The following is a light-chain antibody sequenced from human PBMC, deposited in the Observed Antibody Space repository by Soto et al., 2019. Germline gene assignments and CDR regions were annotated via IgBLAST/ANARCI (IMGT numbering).Light chain of an antibody. V-gene: IGKV3-20*01. J-gene: IGKJ1*01. CDR2: AAS. Sequence: EIVLTQSPGTLSLSPGERATLSCRASESISSTFLAWYQQRPGQAPRLLIFAASSRATGIPDRFGGSGSGTDFTLTISRLEPEDSAVYYCQQYRRSPRTFGQGTTVEIK. CDR1: ESISSTF. CDR3: QQYRRSPRT.